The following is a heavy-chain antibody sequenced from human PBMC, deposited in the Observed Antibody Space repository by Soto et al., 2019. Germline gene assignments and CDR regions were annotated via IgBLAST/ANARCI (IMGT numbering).Heavy chain of an antibody. CDR3: ARMATSGTLNWFDP. CDR2: MNPNSGNG. CDR1: GYAFSNNE. Sequence: ASVKVSCKASGYAFSNNEISWVRYVTGQGLEWMGWMNPNSGNGGYAQKFQGRVTMTRDTSTSTAYLELSSLASDDTAIYYCARMATSGTLNWFDPWGQGTLVTVSS. J-gene: IGHJ5*02. V-gene: IGHV1-8*01.